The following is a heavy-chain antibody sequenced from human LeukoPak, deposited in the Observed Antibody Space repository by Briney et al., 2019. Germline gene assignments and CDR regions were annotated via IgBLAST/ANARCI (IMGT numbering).Heavy chain of an antibody. Sequence: PGGSLGLSCAASGFTFSGSAMHWVRQASGKGLEWVGRIRSKANSYATAYAASVKGRFTISRDDSKNTAYLQMNSLKTEDTAVYYCTAHEWELPPYYYMDVWGKGTTVTVSS. CDR3: TAHEWELPPYYYMDV. J-gene: IGHJ6*03. D-gene: IGHD1-26*01. CDR2: IRSKANSYAT. V-gene: IGHV3-73*01. CDR1: GFTFSGSA.